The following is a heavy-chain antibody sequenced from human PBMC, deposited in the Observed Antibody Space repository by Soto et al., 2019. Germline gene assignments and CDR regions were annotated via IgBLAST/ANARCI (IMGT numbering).Heavy chain of an antibody. D-gene: IGHD2-15*01. CDR2: INHSGST. V-gene: IGHV4-34*01. Sequence: LSLTCAVYGGSFSGYYWSWIRQPPGKGLEWIGEINHSGSTNYNPSLKSRVTISVDTSKNQFSLKLSSVTAADTAVYYCARGGGWFDPWGQGTLVTVSS. CDR1: GGSFSGYY. CDR3: ARGGGWFDP. J-gene: IGHJ5*02.